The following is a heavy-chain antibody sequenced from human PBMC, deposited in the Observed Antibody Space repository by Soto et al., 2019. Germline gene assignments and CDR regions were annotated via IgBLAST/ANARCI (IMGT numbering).Heavy chain of an antibody. CDR3: AKATKGSSGSSPGY. Sequence: GGSLRLSCAASGFTFSSYAMSWVRQAPGKGLEWVSAISGSGGSTYYADSVKGRFTISRDNSKNTLYLQMNSLRAEDTAVYYCAKATKGSSGSSPGYWGQRTLVTVSS. D-gene: IGHD6-19*01. CDR1: GFTFSSYA. V-gene: IGHV3-23*01. CDR2: ISGSGGST. J-gene: IGHJ4*02.